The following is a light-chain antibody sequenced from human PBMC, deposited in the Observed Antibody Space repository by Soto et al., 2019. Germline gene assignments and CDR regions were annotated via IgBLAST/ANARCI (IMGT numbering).Light chain of an antibody. Sequence: IQLTQSPSSLSASVGDRVTITCRVSQGISSYLNWYQQKPGKXPXXLIYDASSLESGVPSRFSGSGSGTEFTLTISSLQPDDSATYDCQQYNSYGTFGQGTKVDIK. CDR2: DAS. V-gene: IGKV1-13*02. CDR1: QGISSY. J-gene: IGKJ1*01. CDR3: QQYNSYGT.